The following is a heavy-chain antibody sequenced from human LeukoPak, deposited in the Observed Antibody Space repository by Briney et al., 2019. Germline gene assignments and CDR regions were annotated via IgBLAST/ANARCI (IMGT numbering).Heavy chain of an antibody. CDR1: GGSISSGSYY. CDR2: IYYSGST. D-gene: IGHD6-13*01. J-gene: IGHJ4*02. CDR3: ARHRREQQPFDY. Sequence: SETLSLTCTVSGGSISSGSYYWSWIRQPPGKGLEWIGSIYYSGSTYYNPSLKSRVTISVDTSKNQFSLKLSSVTAADTAVYYCARHRREQQPFDYWGQGTLVTVSS. V-gene: IGHV4-39*01.